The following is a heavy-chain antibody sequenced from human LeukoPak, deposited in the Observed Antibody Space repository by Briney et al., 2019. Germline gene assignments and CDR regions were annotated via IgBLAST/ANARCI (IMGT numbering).Heavy chain of an antibody. Sequence: GESLKVSCKGSGYSFTSYWIGWVRQMPGKGLEWMGIIYPGDSDTRYSPSFQGQVTISADKSISTAYLQWSSLKASDTAMYYCARSLGATSSYYGMDVWGQGTTVTVCS. CDR3: ARSLGATSSYYGMDV. V-gene: IGHV5-51*01. CDR1: GYSFTSYW. D-gene: IGHD1-26*01. J-gene: IGHJ6*02. CDR2: IYPGDSDT.